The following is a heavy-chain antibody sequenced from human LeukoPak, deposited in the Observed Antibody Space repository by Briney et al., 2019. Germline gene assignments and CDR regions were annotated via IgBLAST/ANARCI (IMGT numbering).Heavy chain of an antibody. J-gene: IGHJ4*02. V-gene: IGHV3-74*01. CDR3: ARDFTVIAAAGYFDY. CDR1: GFTFSSYW. CDR2: INTDGSST. D-gene: IGHD6-13*01. Sequence: GGSLRLSCAASGFTFSSYWMHWVRQAPGKGLVWVSRINTDGSSTSYADSVKGRFTISRDNAKNTLYLQMNSLRAEDTAVYYCARDFTVIAAAGYFDYWGQGTLVTVSS.